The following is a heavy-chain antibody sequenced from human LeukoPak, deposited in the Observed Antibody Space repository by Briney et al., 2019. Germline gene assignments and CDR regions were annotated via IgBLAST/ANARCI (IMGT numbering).Heavy chain of an antibody. D-gene: IGHD5-18*01. CDR3: ARHSTAMVTYFDY. CDR2: IYYSGST. Sequence: SETLSLTCTVSGGSISSYYWSWIRQPPGKGLEWIGYIYYSGSTNYNPSLKSRVTISVDTSKNQFSLKLSSVTAADTAVYYCARHSTAMVTYFDYWGQGTLVTVSS. V-gene: IGHV4-59*08. J-gene: IGHJ4*02. CDR1: GGSISSYY.